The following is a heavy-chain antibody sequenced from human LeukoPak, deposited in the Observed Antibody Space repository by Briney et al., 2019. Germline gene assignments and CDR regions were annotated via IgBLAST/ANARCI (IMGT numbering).Heavy chain of an antibody. CDR3: ARGRRGYSYGLTYYFDY. CDR2: INPSSGDT. J-gene: IGHJ4*02. V-gene: IGHV1-2*02. Sequence: ASVKVSCKASGYTFSAYNMHWVRQAPGRGLEWMGWINPSSGDTKYAQKFQGRVTMTMTRDTSISTAYMELSRLRSDDTAVYYCARGRRGYSYGLTYYFDYWGQGTLVTVSS. D-gene: IGHD5-18*01. CDR1: GYTFSAYN.